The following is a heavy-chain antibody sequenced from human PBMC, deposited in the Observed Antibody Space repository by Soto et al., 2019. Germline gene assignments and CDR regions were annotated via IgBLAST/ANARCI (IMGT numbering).Heavy chain of an antibody. CDR3: AREAVATYAFDI. D-gene: IGHD5-12*01. CDR1: GFTFSSYS. J-gene: IGHJ3*02. CDR2: ISSSSSYI. Sequence: PGGSRRLSCAASGFTFSSYSMNWVRQAPGKGLEWVSSISSSSSYIYYADSVKGRFTISRDNAKNSLYLQMNSLRAEDTAVYYCAREAVATYAFDIWGQGTMVTVSS. V-gene: IGHV3-21*01.